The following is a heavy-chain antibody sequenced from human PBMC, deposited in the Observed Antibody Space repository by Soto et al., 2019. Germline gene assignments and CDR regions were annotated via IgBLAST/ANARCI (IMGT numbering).Heavy chain of an antibody. CDR2: ISWNSGSI. V-gene: IGHV3-9*01. Sequence: EVQLVESGGGLVQPGRSLRLSCAASGFTFHDYAMHWVRQAPGKGLEWVSGISWNSGSIGFADSVKGRFTISRDNAKNSLYLQMNSLRAEDTALYYCAKGANSYYDFPPNWFDPWGQGTLVTVSS. CDR1: GFTFHDYA. CDR3: AKGANSYYDFPPNWFDP. J-gene: IGHJ5*02. D-gene: IGHD3-3*01.